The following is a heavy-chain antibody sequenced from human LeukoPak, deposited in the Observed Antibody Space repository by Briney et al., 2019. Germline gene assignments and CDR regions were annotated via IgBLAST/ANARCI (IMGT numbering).Heavy chain of an antibody. J-gene: IGHJ6*02. CDR2: ISYDGSNK. D-gene: IGHD6-13*01. Sequence: GGSLRLSCAASGFTFSSYGMHWVRQAPGKGLEWVAVISYDGSNKYYADSVKGRFTISRDNSKNTLYLQTNSLRAEDTAVYYCAKGGIAAAGTAREDYYYYGMDVWGQGTTVTVSS. V-gene: IGHV3-30*18. CDR1: GFTFSSYG. CDR3: AKGGIAAAGTAREDYYYYGMDV.